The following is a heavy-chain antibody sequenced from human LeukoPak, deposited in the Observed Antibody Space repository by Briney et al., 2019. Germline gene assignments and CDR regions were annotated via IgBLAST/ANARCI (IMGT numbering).Heavy chain of an antibody. CDR1: GFILRPYW. J-gene: IGHJ4*02. CDR3: AKGPLRVLGSDY. V-gene: IGHV3-74*01. Sequence: GGSLRLSCAASGFILRPYWMHWVRQAPGKGLVWVSRINSDGRTTAYADSVKGRFTISRDNAKNTLYLQMNSLRAEDTAVYYCAKGPLRVLGSDYWGQGTLVTVSS. D-gene: IGHD2-15*01. CDR2: INSDGRTT.